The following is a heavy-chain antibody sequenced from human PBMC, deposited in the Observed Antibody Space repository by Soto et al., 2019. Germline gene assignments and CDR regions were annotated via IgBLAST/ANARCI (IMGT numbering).Heavy chain of an antibody. CDR2: IHHSGGT. CDR3: VRNGYYSLDY. Sequence: QVQLQESGPGLVKPSGTLSLTCAVSGDSISSHDWWSWVRQPPNKGLEWIAEIHHSGGTNYNPSLMSRATISVDNSKNQFSLKLISATAADMAVYYCVRNGYYSLDYWGQGTLVSVSS. J-gene: IGHJ4*02. CDR1: GDSISSHDW. D-gene: IGHD3-3*01. V-gene: IGHV4-4*02.